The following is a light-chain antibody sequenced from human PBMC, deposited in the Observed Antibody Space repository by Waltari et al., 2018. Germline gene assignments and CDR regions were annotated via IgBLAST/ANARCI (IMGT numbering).Light chain of an antibody. CDR3: SSQSSNDVVL. V-gene: IGLV2-14*01. CDR1: RNDVGVYNS. J-gene: IGLJ2*01. Sequence: QSPLTQPASVSGSRGQSVTIFRAGTRNDVGVYNSVSWYQEHPGQAPRVIIYDVSDRPSGVSDRFSGSKSGNTASLTISGLQAEDEADYYCSSQSSNDVVLFGGGTKLTVL. CDR2: DVS.